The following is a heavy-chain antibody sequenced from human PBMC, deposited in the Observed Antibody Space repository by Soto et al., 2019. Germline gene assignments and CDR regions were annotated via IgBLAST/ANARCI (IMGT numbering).Heavy chain of an antibody. CDR1: GGSISSSNW. J-gene: IGHJ6*02. CDR3: ARGIVVVVAATSTRYYYGMDV. CDR2: IYHSGST. D-gene: IGHD2-15*01. Sequence: LSLTCAVSGGSISSSNWWSWVRQPPGKGLEWIGEIYHSGSTNYNPSLKSRVTISVDKSKNQFSLKLSSVTAADTAVYYCARGIVVVVAATSTRYYYGMDVWGQGTTVTVSS. V-gene: IGHV4-4*02.